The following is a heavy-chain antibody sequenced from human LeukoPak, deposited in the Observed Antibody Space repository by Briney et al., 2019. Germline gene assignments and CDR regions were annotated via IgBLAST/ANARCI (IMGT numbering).Heavy chain of an antibody. V-gene: IGHV1-2*02. CDR3: AREGSYCVGGDCYSFDF. J-gene: IGHJ4*02. Sequence: ASVKVSCKASGYRFISNYIQWVRQAPGLGPEWMGWMHPGNGNTRYAEKFQGRVTMTRDTSINTAYLDLSSLRSDDTSVYYCAREGSYCVGGDCYSFDFWGQGTLITVSS. CDR2: MHPGNGNT. D-gene: IGHD2-21*02. CDR1: GYRFISNY.